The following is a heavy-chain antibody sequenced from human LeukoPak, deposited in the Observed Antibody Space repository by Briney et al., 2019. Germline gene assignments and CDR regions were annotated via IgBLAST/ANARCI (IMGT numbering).Heavy chain of an antibody. V-gene: IGHV1-69*04. J-gene: IGHJ5*02. CDR1: GGTFSSYA. D-gene: IGHD2-2*01. Sequence: SVKVSCKASGGTFSSYAISWVRQAPGQGLEWMGRIIPILGIANYAQKFQGRVTITADKSTSTAYMELSSLRSEDTAVYYCARGSIVVVPAAIWFDPWGQGTLVTVSS. CDR2: IIPILGIA. CDR3: ARGSIVVVPAAIWFDP.